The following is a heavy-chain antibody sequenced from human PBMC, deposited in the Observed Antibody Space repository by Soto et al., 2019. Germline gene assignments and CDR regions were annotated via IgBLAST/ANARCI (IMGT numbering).Heavy chain of an antibody. J-gene: IGHJ4*02. CDR3: ARGGTTLPDY. D-gene: IGHD3-16*01. CDR2: ISAYNDHA. CDR1: GYTFTSYG. Sequence: QVQLVQSGAEVKKPGASVKVSCKASGYTFTSYGISWVRQAPGQGLEGRGWISAYNDHANYAQNLQGRFTMTTDTSPGTAYMELRSLRSDDTAVYYCARGGTTLPDYWGQGTLVTVSS. V-gene: IGHV1-18*01.